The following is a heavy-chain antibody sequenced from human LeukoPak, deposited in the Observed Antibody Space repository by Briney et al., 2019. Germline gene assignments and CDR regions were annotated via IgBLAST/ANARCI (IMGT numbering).Heavy chain of an antibody. D-gene: IGHD3-22*01. V-gene: IGHV3-23*01. CDR3: AKAAITMVVVGGYYFDY. CDR1: GFTFSSYA. J-gene: IGHJ4*02. CDR2: ISGSGGST. Sequence: GGSLRLSCAASGFTFSSYAMSWVRQAPGKGLEWVSAISGSGGSTYYADSVKGRFTISRDNSKNTLYLQMNSLRAEDTAVYYCAKAAITMVVVGGYYFDYWGQGTLDTVSS.